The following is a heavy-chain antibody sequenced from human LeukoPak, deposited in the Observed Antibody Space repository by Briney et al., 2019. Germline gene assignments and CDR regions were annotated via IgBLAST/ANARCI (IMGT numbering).Heavy chain of an antibody. CDR2: ISSSGSTI. D-gene: IGHD5-18*01. CDR3: ARVVDTHAFDI. Sequence: GGSLRLSCAASGFTFSSYEMNWVRQAPGKGLEWVSYISSSGSTIYYADSVKGRFTISRDNAKNSLYLQMNSLRADDTTVYYCARVVDTHAFDIWGQGTMVTVSS. V-gene: IGHV3-48*03. CDR1: GFTFSSYE. J-gene: IGHJ3*02.